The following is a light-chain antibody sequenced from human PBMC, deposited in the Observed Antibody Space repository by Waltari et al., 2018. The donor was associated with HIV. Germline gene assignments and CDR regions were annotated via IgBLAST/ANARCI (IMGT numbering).Light chain of an antibody. CDR1: QSVSSNY. CDR3: QQYYSTWT. J-gene: IGKJ1*01. V-gene: IGKV4-1*01. CDR2: WAS. Sequence: VLTQSPGTLSLSPGERATLSCRASQSVSSNYLAWHQQKPGQPPKVLIYWASTRESGVPDRFSGSGSGTDFALTISSLQAEDVAVYYCQQYYSTWTFGQGTKVEIK.